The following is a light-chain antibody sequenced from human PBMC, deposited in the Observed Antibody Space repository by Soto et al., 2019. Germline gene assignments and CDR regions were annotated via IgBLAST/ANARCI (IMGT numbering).Light chain of an antibody. CDR1: QGISSY. J-gene: IGKJ4*01. CDR2: AAS. Sequence: AIRMTRSPSSFSASTGDRVTITCRASQGISSYLAWYQQKPGKAPKLLIYAASTLQSGVPSRFSGSGSGTDFTLTISCLHSEDFATYYCQQYYSYPLTFGGGTKVDIK. CDR3: QQYYSYPLT. V-gene: IGKV1-8*01.